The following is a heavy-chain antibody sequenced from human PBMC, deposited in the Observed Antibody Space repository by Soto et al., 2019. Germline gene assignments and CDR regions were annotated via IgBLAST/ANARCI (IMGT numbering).Heavy chain of an antibody. CDR1: GYIFTSYW. CDR2: IYPGDSDT. J-gene: IGHJ3*02. V-gene: IGHV5-51*01. Sequence: GESLKISCKGSGYIFTSYWIGWVRHMPGKGLEWMGIIYPGDSDTRYSPSFQGQVTISADKSISTAYLQWSSLKASDTAIYYCARKVDNYDILAPHAFDIWGQVTMVTVSS. D-gene: IGHD3-9*01. CDR3: ARKVDNYDILAPHAFDI.